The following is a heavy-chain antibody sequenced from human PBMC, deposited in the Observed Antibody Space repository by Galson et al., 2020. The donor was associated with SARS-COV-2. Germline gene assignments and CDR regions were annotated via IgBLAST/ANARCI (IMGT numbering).Heavy chain of an antibody. V-gene: IGHV1-24*01. D-gene: IGHD3-16*01. CDR1: GYTLTELS. Sequence: GESLKISCKVSGYTLTELSMHWVRQAPGKGLEWMGGFDPEDGETIYAQKFQGRVTMTEDTSTDTAYMELSSLRSEDTAVYYCATDPKGGDAFDICGQGTMVTVSS. CDR2: FDPEDGET. J-gene: IGHJ3*02. CDR3: ATDPKGGDAFDI.